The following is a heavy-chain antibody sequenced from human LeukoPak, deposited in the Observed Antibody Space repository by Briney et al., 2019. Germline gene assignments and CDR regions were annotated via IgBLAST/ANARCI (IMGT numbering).Heavy chain of an antibody. D-gene: IGHD5-24*01. CDR2: IYYSGST. CDR3: ARVRMATGLFDY. Sequence: SETLSLTCTVSGGSISSYYWSWIRQPPGKGLEWIGYIYYSGSTNYNPSLTSRVTISVDTSKNQFSLKLSSVTAADTTVYYCARVRMATGLFDYWGQGTLVTVSS. V-gene: IGHV4-59*01. CDR1: GGSISSYY. J-gene: IGHJ4*02.